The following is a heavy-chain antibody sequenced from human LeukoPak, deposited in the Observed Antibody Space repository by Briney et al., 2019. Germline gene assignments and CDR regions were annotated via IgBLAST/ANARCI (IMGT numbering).Heavy chain of an antibody. CDR2: ISYDGSNK. CDR3: ARGRTTYYYDSSGRDAFDI. D-gene: IGHD3-22*01. V-gene: IGHV3-30-3*01. CDR1: GFTFSSYA. Sequence: GGSLRLSCAASGFTFSSYAMHWVRQAPGKGLEWVAVISYDGSNKYYADSVKGRFTISRDNSKNTLYLQMNSLRAEDTAVYYCARGRTTYYYDSSGRDAFDIWGQGTMVTVSS. J-gene: IGHJ3*02.